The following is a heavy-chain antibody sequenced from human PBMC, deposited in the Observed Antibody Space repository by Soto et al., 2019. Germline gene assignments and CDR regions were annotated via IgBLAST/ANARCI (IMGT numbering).Heavy chain of an antibody. Sequence: QVQVQESGPGLVKPSETLSLTCTVSGGSINSYYWSWIRQPPGKGLEWIGYIYYTGSSNYNPSLKSRVTISSDTSKHQFSLKLSSVTAADTAVYYCATSGREKLVLNSWGQGTLVTVSS. CDR1: GGSINSYY. CDR2: IYYTGSS. V-gene: IGHV4-59*01. CDR3: ATSGREKLVLNS. D-gene: IGHD6-13*01. J-gene: IGHJ4*02.